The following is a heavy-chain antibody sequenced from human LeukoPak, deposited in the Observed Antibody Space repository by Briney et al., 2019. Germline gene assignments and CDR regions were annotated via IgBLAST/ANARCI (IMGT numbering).Heavy chain of an antibody. J-gene: IGHJ4*02. V-gene: IGHV4-59*01. Sequence: PSETLSLTCTVSGDSISSDYWSWLRRPPAEELQGCVYSYSSGSTNYNPSLKSRVTISVDTSKNPFSLKLSSVTAADTAVYYCARTGPRQLIDYWGQGTLVTVSS. CDR1: GDSISSDY. D-gene: IGHD6-19*01. CDR3: ARTGPRQLIDY. CDR2: SYSSGST.